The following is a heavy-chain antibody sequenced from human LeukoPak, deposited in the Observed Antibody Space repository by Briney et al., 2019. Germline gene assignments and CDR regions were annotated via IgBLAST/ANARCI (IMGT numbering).Heavy chain of an antibody. CDR2: IYSGGST. Sequence: GGSLRLSCAASGFTVSSNYMSWVRQATGEGLEWVSVIYSGGSTYYADSVKGRFTISRDNGKNTLYLQMSSLRAEDSALYYCVRDPGSDTRDWHFDLWGRGTLVAVSS. D-gene: IGHD6-19*01. V-gene: IGHV3-66*01. CDR1: GFTVSSNY. J-gene: IGHJ2*01. CDR3: VRDPGSDTRDWHFDL.